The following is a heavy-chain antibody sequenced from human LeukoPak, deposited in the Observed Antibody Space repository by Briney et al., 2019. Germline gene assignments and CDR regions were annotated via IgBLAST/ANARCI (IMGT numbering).Heavy chain of an antibody. D-gene: IGHD6-13*01. CDR3: ARVRSSSSWYPEGWFDP. CDR2: IYYSGST. Sequence: SETLSLTCTVSGGSISSSSYYWGWIRQPPGKGLEWIGSIYYSGSTYYNPSLKSRVTISVDTSKNQFSLKLSSVTAADTAVYYCARVRSSSSWYPEGWFDPWGQGTLVTVSS. V-gene: IGHV4-39*07. J-gene: IGHJ5*02. CDR1: GGSISSSSYY.